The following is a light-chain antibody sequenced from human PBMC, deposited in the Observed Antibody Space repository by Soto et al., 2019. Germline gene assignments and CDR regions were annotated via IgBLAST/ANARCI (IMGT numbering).Light chain of an antibody. Sequence: AIQMTQSPSSLSASVGDRVTITCRASQGIRTELGWYQQRPGKAPKLLIYGSSTLQDGVPSRFGGSGSGTDFTLTISSLQPEDFATYYCLQDYSYPRTFGQGTKVEIK. CDR2: GSS. J-gene: IGKJ1*01. V-gene: IGKV1-6*01. CDR1: QGIRTE. CDR3: LQDYSYPRT.